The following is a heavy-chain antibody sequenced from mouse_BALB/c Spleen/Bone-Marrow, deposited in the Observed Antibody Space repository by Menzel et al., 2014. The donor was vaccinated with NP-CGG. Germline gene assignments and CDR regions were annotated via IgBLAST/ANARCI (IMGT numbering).Heavy chain of an antibody. V-gene: IGHV1-67*01. CDR1: SYAFTDYA. J-gene: IGHJ3*01. Sequence: LLESGPELVRPGVSVKISCKGSSYAFTDYAMHWVKQSHAKSLEWIGVISTYYGNANYNQKFKGKATMTVDKSSSTAYMELARLTSEDSAVYYCTRGGRYDEVAYWGQGTLVTVSA. D-gene: IGHD2-14*01. CDR2: ISTYYGNA. CDR3: TRGGRYDEVAY.